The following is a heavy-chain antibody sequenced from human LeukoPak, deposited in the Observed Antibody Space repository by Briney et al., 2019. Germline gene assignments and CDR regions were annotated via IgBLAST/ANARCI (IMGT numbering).Heavy chain of an antibody. J-gene: IGHJ4*02. V-gene: IGHV3-73*01. CDR2: IRSKANSYAT. D-gene: IGHD3-16*01. Sequence: GGSLELSCAASGFSFSGSAIHWVRLASGKGLEWVGRIRSKANSYATAYAASVKGRFTISRDDSKNTAYLQMNSLKTEDTAVYDCTRLGERGFDYWGQGTLVTVSS. CDR1: GFSFSGSA. CDR3: TRLGERGFDY.